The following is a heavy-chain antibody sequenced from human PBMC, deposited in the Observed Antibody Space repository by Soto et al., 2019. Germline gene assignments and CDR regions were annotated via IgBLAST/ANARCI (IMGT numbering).Heavy chain of an antibody. Sequence: GASVKVSCKASGYTFTSYYRHWVRQAPGQGLEWMGIINPSGGSTSYAQKFQGRVTMTRDTSTSTVYMELSSLRSEDTAVYYCAREVAYYYDSSGHVDYWGQGTLVTVPS. J-gene: IGHJ4*02. V-gene: IGHV1-46*01. CDR2: INPSGGST. D-gene: IGHD3-22*01. CDR1: GYTFTSYY. CDR3: AREVAYYYDSSGHVDY.